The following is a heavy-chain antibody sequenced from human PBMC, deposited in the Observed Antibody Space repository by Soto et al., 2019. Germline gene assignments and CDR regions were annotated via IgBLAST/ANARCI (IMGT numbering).Heavy chain of an antibody. Sequence: GGSLRLSCAASGFTFRSFTMNWVRQAPGKGLEWVSVIYSGGSTYYADSVKGRFTISRDNSKNTLYLQMNSLRAEDTAVYYCAREASSGWSGGDDAFDIWGQGTMVTVSS. CDR2: IYSGGST. CDR3: AREASSGWSGGDDAFDI. D-gene: IGHD6-19*01. CDR1: GFTFRSFT. J-gene: IGHJ3*02. V-gene: IGHV3-53*01.